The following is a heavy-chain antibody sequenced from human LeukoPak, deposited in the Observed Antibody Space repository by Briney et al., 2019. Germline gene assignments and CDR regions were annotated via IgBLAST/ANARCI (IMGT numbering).Heavy chain of an antibody. Sequence: SVKVSCKASGGTFSSYAISWVRQAPGQGLEWMGRIIPIFGTANYAQKFQGRVTITTDESTSTAYMELSSLRSEDTAVYYCARAAAGYYDSSGYHFFDYWGQGTLVTVSS. D-gene: IGHD3-22*01. V-gene: IGHV1-69*05. J-gene: IGHJ4*02. CDR2: IIPIFGTA. CDR1: GGTFSSYA. CDR3: ARAAAGYYDSSGYHFFDY.